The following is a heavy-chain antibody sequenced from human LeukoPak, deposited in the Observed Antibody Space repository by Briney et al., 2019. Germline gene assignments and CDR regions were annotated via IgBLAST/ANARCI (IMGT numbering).Heavy chain of an antibody. Sequence: SSETLSLTCTVSGGSISSSSYYWGWIRQPPGKGLEWIGTIYYSGSTYYNPSLKSRVTISVDTSKNRFSLKLSSVIAADTAVYYCATQGRSTQVFQVWGQGTLVTVSS. J-gene: IGHJ4*02. CDR3: ATQGRSTQVFQV. D-gene: IGHD2-8*01. CDR1: GGSISSSSYY. V-gene: IGHV4-39*01. CDR2: IYYSGST.